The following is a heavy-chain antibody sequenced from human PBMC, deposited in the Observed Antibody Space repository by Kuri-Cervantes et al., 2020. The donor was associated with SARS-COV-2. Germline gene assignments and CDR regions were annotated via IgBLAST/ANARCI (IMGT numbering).Heavy chain of an antibody. D-gene: IGHD3-22*01. Sequence: GESLKISCAASGFTVSSNYMSWVRQAPGKGLEWVSSISSSSSYIYYADSVKGRFTISRDNAKNSLYLRMNSLRAEDTAVYYCATVSDYYDSSGYFLDFDYWGQGTLVTVSS. CDR2: ISSSSSYI. V-gene: IGHV3-21*01. CDR3: ATVSDYYDSSGYFLDFDY. CDR1: GFTVSSNY. J-gene: IGHJ4*02.